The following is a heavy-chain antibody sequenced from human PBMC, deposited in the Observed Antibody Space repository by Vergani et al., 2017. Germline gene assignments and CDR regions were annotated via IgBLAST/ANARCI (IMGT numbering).Heavy chain of an antibody. Sequence: QITLKESGPTLVKPTQTLTLTCTFSGFSLSTSGVGLGCIRQPPGKALEWLALIYWDDDNRYSTSLKSRLTITKDTSKNQVVLTMNNMDTVDTATYYCAHRLLNRGYTYYYYGMDVWGQGTTVTVSS. V-gene: IGHV2-5*02. CDR3: AHRLLNRGYTYYYYGMDV. CDR2: IYWDDDN. J-gene: IGHJ6*02. CDR1: GFSLSTSGVG. D-gene: IGHD5-18*01.